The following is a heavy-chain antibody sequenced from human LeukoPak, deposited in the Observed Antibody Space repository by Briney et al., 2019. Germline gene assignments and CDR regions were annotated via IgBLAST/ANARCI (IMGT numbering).Heavy chain of an antibody. D-gene: IGHD2-15*01. V-gene: IGHV3-23*01. J-gene: IGHJ4*02. CDR3: AKDSAMCSGGSCYVGIDY. CDR1: GFTFSSYA. Sequence: GGSLGLSCAASGFTFSSYAMSWVRQAPGKGLEWVSAISGSGGSTYYADSVKGRFTISRDNSKNTLYLQMNSLRAEDTAVYYCAKDSAMCSGGSCYVGIDYWGQGTLVTVSS. CDR2: ISGSGGST.